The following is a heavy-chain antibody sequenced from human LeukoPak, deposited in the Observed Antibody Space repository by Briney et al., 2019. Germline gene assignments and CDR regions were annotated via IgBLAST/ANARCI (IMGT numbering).Heavy chain of an antibody. V-gene: IGHV4-39*01. CDR1: GGSISSSSYY. J-gene: IGHJ4*02. Sequence: PSETLSLTCTVSGGSISSSSYYWGWIRQPPGRGLEWIGSIYYSGSTYYNPSLKSRVTISVDTSKNQFSLKLSSVTAADTAVYYCARLGRYFDWLSAFDYWGQGTLVTVSS. CDR3: ARLGRYFDWLSAFDY. D-gene: IGHD3-9*01. CDR2: IYYSGST.